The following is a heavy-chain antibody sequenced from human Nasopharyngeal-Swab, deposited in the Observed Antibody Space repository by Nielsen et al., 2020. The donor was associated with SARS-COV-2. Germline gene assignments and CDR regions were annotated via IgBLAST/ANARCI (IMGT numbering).Heavy chain of an antibody. CDR1: GFRLSDYW. Sequence: GESLKISCGSSGFRLSDYWMHWVRQIPGKGLEWVARVNEDGTTITYADSVKGRFTISRDYAKNTLFLRMRSLRDDDTAVYYCTRDLSGPVDLWGLGTLVTVSS. J-gene: IGHJ4*01. CDR2: VNEDGTTI. CDR3: TRDLSGPVDL. D-gene: IGHD1-26*01. V-gene: IGHV3-74*03.